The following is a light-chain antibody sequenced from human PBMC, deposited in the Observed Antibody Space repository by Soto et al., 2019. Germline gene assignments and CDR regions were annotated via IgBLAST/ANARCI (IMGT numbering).Light chain of an antibody. CDR2: DAS. CDR1: QDINNY. V-gene: IGKV1-33*01. Sequence: DIQMTQSPSSLSASVGDRVTITCQASQDINNYLNWYQQKSGKAPKLLIYDASDLETGVPSRFSVSGSGTDFTFTISSLQPEDIATYYCQQYDNLPLTFGGGTKVDIK. J-gene: IGKJ4*01. CDR3: QQYDNLPLT.